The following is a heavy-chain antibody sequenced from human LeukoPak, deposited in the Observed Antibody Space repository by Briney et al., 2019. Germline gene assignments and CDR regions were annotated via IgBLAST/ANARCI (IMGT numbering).Heavy chain of an antibody. J-gene: IGHJ5*02. CDR2: ISAYNGNT. CDR3: ARDLGQYYDTSDNWFDP. CDR1: GYTFTSYD. D-gene: IGHD3-22*01. V-gene: IGHV1-18*01. Sequence: ASVKVSCKASGYTFTSYDISWVRQAPGQGLEWMGWISAYNGNTNYAQKLQGRVTMTTDTSTSTAYMELRSLRSDDTAVYYCARDLGQYYDTSDNWFDPWGQGTLVTVSS.